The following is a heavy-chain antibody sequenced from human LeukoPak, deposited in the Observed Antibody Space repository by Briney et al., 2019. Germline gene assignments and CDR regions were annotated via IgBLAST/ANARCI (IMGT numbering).Heavy chain of an antibody. D-gene: IGHD4-23*01. V-gene: IGHV4-34*12. CDR1: GESLNYYY. Sequence: PSETLSLTCAVYGESLNYYYWSWPRQSPGKGLEWIGDIFDGKTINYNPSLKSRVTISAATSSQQFSLNLKSVTAADTAVYFCASGAWAARLNSWAQGALVIVSS. CDR3: ASGAWAARLNS. J-gene: IGHJ4*02. CDR2: IFDGKTI.